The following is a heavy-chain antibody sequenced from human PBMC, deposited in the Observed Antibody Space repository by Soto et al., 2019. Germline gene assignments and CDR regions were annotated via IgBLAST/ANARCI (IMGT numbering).Heavy chain of an antibody. Sequence: ASVKVSCKASGYIFTGYYMNWVRQAPGQGLEWMGWINPNSGGTNYAQKFQGRVTMTTDTSISTAYMELSRLTSVTAADTAVYYCARAPGLGVAHIDYWGQGTLVTVSS. CDR1: GYIFTGYY. D-gene: IGHD6-19*01. CDR2: INPNSGGT. V-gene: IGHV1-2*02. J-gene: IGHJ4*02. CDR3: ARAPGLGVAHIDY.